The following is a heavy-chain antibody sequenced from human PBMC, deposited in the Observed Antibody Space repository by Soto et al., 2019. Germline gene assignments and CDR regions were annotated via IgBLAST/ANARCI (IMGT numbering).Heavy chain of an antibody. CDR3: ARYSYGHYYYYGMDV. CDR2: IYYSGST. CDR1: GGSVSSGSYY. Sequence: SETLSLICTVSGGSVSSGSYYWVWIRQPPGKGLEWIGYIYYSGSTNYNPSLKSRVTISVDTSKNQFSLKLSSVTAADTAVYYCARYSYGHYYYYGMDVWGQGTTVTVSS. V-gene: IGHV4-61*01. J-gene: IGHJ6*02. D-gene: IGHD5-18*01.